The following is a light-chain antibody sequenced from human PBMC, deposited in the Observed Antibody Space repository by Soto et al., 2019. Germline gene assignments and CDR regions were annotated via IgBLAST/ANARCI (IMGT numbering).Light chain of an antibody. Sequence: DIVMTQSPLSLPVTLGEPASITCRSSQSLLHSNGYNYVDWYLQKPGQSPQLLISLSSNRASGVPDRFSGSGSGTYFILKISRAEAEDVGVYYCMQARQTAYTFGQGTKLEIK. V-gene: IGKV2-28*01. CDR3: MQARQTAYT. CDR2: LSS. J-gene: IGKJ2*01. CDR1: QSLLHSNGYNY.